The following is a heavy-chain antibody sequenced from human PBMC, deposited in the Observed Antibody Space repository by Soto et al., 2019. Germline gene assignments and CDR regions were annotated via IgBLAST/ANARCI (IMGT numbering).Heavy chain of an antibody. J-gene: IGHJ4*02. V-gene: IGHV4-39*01. D-gene: IGHD3-9*01. CDR3: ARLNPRSYYDILTDDNDY. Sequence: SETLCLTCTVSGGSISGSSYYWGWIRQPPGKGLEWIGSIYYSGSTYYNPSLKSRVTISVDTSKNQFSLKLSSVTAADTAVYYCARLNPRSYYDILTDDNDYWGQGTLVTVSS. CDR2: IYYSGST. CDR1: GGSISGSSYY.